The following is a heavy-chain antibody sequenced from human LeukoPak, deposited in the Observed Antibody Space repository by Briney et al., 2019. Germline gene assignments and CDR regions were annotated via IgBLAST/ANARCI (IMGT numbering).Heavy chain of an antibody. D-gene: IGHD2-2*01. CDR2: IYHSGST. Sequence: PSQTLSLTCAVSGGSISSGGYSWSWIRQPPGKGLEWIGCIYHSGSTYYNPSLKSRVTISVDRSKNQFSLKLSSVTAADTAVYYCARYCSSTSCHGYWFDPWGQGTLVTVSS. CDR3: ARYCSSTSCHGYWFDP. V-gene: IGHV4-30-2*01. CDR1: GGSISSGGYS. J-gene: IGHJ5*02.